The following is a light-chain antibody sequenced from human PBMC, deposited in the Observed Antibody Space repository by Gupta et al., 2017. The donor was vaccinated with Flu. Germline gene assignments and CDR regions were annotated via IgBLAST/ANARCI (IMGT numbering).Light chain of an antibody. CDR1: QSLVYSDGNTY. CDR3: MQGTHWPPT. CDR2: KVS. V-gene: IGKV2-30*01. J-gene: IGKJ1*01. Sequence: DVVMTQSPLSLPVTLGQPASISCRSSQSLVYSDGNTYLNWFQQRPGPPPRRLIYKVSNRDSGVPDRFSGSGSGTDFTLKISRVEAEDVGVYYCMQGTHWPPTFGQGTKVEIK.